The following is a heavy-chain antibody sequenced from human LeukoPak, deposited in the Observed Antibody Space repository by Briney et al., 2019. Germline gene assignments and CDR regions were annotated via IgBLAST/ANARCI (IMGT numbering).Heavy chain of an antibody. J-gene: IGHJ6*03. V-gene: IGHV3-23*01. CDR3: AKPGRRTLLSYLDV. CDR1: GFTSNIYA. Sequence: GGSLRLSCTASGFTSNIYAMTWVRQSPGKGLEWVSTISGIGDSTYYADPVKGRFTISRDTSRNTLYLQMNTLRAEDTAVYYCAKPGRRTLLSYLDVWGNGTTVTVSS. CDR2: ISGIGDST.